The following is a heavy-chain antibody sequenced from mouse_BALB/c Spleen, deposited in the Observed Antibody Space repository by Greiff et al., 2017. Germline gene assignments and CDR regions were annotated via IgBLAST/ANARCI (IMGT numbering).Heavy chain of an antibody. CDR1: GFSLTSYG. J-gene: IGHJ4*01. CDR3: ARHRGYYYAMDY. Sequence: VQGVESGPDLVAPSQSLSITCTVSGFSLTSYGVHWVRQPPGKGLEWLVVIWSDGSTTYNSALKSRLSISKDNSKSQVFLKMNSLQTDDTAMYYCARHRGYYYAMDYWGQGTSVTVSS. CDR2: IWSDGST. D-gene: IGHD3-3*01. V-gene: IGHV2-6-2*01.